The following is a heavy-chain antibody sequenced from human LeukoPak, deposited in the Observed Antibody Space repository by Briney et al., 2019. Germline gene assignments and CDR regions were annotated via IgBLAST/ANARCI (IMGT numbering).Heavy chain of an antibody. V-gene: IGHV3-30*18. Sequence: PGRSLRLSCAASGFTFSSYGMHWVRQAPGKGLEWVAVMSYDGSNKYYADSVKGRFTISRDNSKNTLYLQMNSLRAEDTAVYYCAKASVVAATPDYWGQGTLVTVSS. D-gene: IGHD2-15*01. CDR1: GFTFSSYG. CDR2: MSYDGSNK. J-gene: IGHJ4*02. CDR3: AKASVVAATPDY.